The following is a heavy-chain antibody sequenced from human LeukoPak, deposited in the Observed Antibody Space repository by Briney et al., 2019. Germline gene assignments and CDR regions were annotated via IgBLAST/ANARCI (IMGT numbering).Heavy chain of an antibody. V-gene: IGHV3-23*01. CDR1: GFTFSSYA. D-gene: IGHD5-12*01. J-gene: IGHJ4*02. Sequence: GGSLRLSCAASGFTFSSYAMSWVRQAPGKGLEWVSAISGSGGSTYYADSVKGRFTISRDNSKNTPYLQMNSLRAEDTAVYYCAKVGGVATKGDYWGQGTLVTVSS. CDR3: AKVGGVATKGDY. CDR2: ISGSGGST.